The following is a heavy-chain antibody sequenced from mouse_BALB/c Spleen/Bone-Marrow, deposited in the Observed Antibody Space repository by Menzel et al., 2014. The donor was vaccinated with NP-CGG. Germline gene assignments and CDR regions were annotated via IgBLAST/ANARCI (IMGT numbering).Heavy chain of an antibody. D-gene: IGHD2-1*01. CDR3: ARGGNYVPLAY. CDR2: ISCYNGAT. V-gene: IGHV1S34*01. Sequence: LVKTGASVKISCKAFGYSFXGYYMHWVKQSHGKSLEWIGYISCYNGATSYNQKFKGKATFTVDTSSSTAYMQFNSLTSEDSAVYYCARGGNYVPLAYWGQGTLVTVSA. J-gene: IGHJ3*01. CDR1: GYSFXGYY.